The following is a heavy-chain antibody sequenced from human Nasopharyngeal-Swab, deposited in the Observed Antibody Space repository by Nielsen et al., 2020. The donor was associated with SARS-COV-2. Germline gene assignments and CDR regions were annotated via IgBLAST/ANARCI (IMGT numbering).Heavy chain of an antibody. Sequence: WIRQPPGKGLEWIGYIYYSGSTNYNPSLKSRVTISVDTSKNQFSLKLSSVTAADTAVYYCARGTMIYFDYWGQGTLVTVSS. V-gene: IGHV4-59*08. CDR2: IYYSGST. CDR3: ARGTMIYFDY. D-gene: IGHD3-22*01. J-gene: IGHJ4*02.